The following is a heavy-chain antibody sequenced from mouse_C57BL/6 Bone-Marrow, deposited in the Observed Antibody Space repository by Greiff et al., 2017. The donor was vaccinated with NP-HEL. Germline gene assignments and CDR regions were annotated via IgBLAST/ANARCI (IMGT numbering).Heavy chain of an antibody. CDR2: IDPSDSYT. CDR3: ARDGGSYLWYFDV. Sequence: QVQLQQPGAELVKPGASVKLSCKASGYTFTSYWMQWVKQRPGQGLEWIGEIDPSDSYTNYNQKFKGKATLTVDTSSSTAYMQLSSLTSEDSAVYYCARDGGSYLWYFDVWGTGTTVTVSP. D-gene: IGHD1-1*02. J-gene: IGHJ1*03. V-gene: IGHV1-50*01. CDR1: GYTFTSYW.